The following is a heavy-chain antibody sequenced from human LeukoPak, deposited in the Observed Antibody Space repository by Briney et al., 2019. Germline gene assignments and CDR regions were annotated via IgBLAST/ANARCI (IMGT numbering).Heavy chain of an antibody. V-gene: IGHV4-39*01. CDR1: GGSIRSYY. Sequence: PSETLSPTCTVSGGSIRSYYWGWIRQPPGKGLEWIGSIYYSGSTYYNPSLKSRVTISVDTSKNQFSLKLSSVTAADTAVYYCATSPGTYYDFWSGYSSFDYWGQGTLVTVSS. J-gene: IGHJ4*02. CDR3: ATSPGTYYDFWSGYSSFDY. D-gene: IGHD3-3*01. CDR2: IYYSGST.